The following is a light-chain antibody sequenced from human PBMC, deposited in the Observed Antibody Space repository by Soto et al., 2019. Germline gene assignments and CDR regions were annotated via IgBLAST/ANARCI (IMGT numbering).Light chain of an antibody. CDR1: QSVSSY. CDR3: QQRSNWLT. Sequence: EIVLPQSPATLSLSPGQRATLSCRASQSVSSYLAWYQQKPGQAPRILFYDASSRATGIPARFSGSGSGTDFTLTISSLEPEDFAVYYCQQRSNWLTFGGGTRVELK. V-gene: IGKV3-11*01. J-gene: IGKJ4*01. CDR2: DAS.